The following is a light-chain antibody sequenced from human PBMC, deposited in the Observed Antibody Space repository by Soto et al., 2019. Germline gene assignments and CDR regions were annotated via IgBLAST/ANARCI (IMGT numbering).Light chain of an antibody. CDR2: GAS. CDR3: QQYGSSPT. V-gene: IGKV3-20*01. J-gene: IGKJ1*01. CDR1: QSVSSSY. Sequence: EIVLTQSPGTLSLSPVERATLSCRASQSVSSSYLAWYQQKPGQAPRLLIYGASSRATGIPDRFSGSGSGTDFTLTISRLGPEDFAVYYCQQYGSSPTFGQGTKVDI.